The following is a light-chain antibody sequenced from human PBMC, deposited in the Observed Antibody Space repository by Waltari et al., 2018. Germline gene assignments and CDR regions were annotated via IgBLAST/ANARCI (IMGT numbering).Light chain of an antibody. CDR3: SSYTSISTVI. CDR1: DTDIGSYKS. CDR2: DVY. Sequence: SALTQPASVSGSPGQSITIPCTRTDTDIGSYKSVPWYQQYPGKAPKLLIYDVYARPSGVYNRFSGSKSVNTASLTISGLQAEDEAEYFCSSYTSISTVIFGGGTKVSVL. V-gene: IGLV2-14*01. J-gene: IGLJ2*01.